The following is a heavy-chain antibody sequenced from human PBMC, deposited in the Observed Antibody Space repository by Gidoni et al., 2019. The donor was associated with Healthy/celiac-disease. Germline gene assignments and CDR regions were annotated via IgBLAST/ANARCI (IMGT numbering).Heavy chain of an antibody. CDR3: AKDIGGHNGFFDY. CDR2: ISWNSGSI. Sequence: EVQLVESGGGLVQPGRSLRLSCAASGLTFDDYAMHWVRQAPGKGLEWVSGISWNSGSIGYADSVKGRFTISRDNAKNSLYLQMNSLRAEDTALYYCAKDIGGHNGFFDYWGQGTLVTVSS. J-gene: IGHJ4*02. D-gene: IGHD3-10*01. CDR1: GLTFDDYA. V-gene: IGHV3-9*01.